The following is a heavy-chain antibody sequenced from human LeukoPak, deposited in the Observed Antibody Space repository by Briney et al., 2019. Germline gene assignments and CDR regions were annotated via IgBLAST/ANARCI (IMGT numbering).Heavy chain of an antibody. J-gene: IGHJ4*02. CDR3: ARVAFRSSSYISGIDY. D-gene: IGHD6-6*01. Sequence: GGSLRLSCAASGFTVSSNYMSWVRQAPGKGLEWVSVIYGGGSAYYADSVKGRFTISRDNSKNTLYLQMNSLRAEDTAVYYCARVAFRSSSYISGIDYWGQGTLVTVSS. V-gene: IGHV3-53*01. CDR2: IYGGGSA. CDR1: GFTVSSNY.